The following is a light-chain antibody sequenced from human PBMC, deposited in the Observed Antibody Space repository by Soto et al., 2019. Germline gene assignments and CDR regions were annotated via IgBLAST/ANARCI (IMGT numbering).Light chain of an antibody. Sequence: PEDGATLSCTASQSVDSNLAWYQQKPGQTPRLLIYGASTRPTGIPARFSGGGCGREFTLTIISLQYEDSAVYYCQQYTDWPLTFGGGTKVDIK. CDR1: QSVDSN. J-gene: IGKJ4*01. CDR3: QQYTDWPLT. V-gene: IGKV3D-15*01. CDR2: GAS.